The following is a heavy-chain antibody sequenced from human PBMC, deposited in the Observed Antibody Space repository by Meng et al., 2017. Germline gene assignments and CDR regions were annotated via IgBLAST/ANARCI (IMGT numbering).Heavy chain of an antibody. CDR2: IIPIFGTA. CDR1: GGTFSSYA. Sequence: QVRVVHSVAEVKKPGASVKASCQASGGTFSSYAISLVRQAPGQGLEWMGGIIPIFGTANYAQKFQGRVTITADESTSTAYMELSSLRSEDTAVYYCAREIAAAYCGGDCYLWGQGTLVTVSS. V-gene: IGHV1-69*01. CDR3: AREIAAAYCGGDCYL. D-gene: IGHD2-21*02. J-gene: IGHJ5*02.